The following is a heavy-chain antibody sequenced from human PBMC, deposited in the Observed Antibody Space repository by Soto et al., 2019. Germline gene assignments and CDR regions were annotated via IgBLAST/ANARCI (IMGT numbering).Heavy chain of an antibody. CDR3: ARPSDSSGYYYGAFDI. V-gene: IGHV5-51*01. CDR1: GYSFTSYW. Sequence: PGESLKISCKGSGYSFTSYWIGWVRQMPWKGLEWMGIIYPGDSDTRYSPSFQGQVTISADKSISTAYLQWSSLKASDTAMYYCARPSDSSGYYYGAFDIWGQGTMVTVSS. D-gene: IGHD3-22*01. CDR2: IYPGDSDT. J-gene: IGHJ3*02.